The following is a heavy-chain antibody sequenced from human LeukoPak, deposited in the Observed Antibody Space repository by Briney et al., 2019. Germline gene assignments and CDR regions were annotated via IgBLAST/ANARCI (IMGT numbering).Heavy chain of an antibody. CDR1: GGTFSSYA. CDR3: ARRLYDILTGSGNWFDP. CDR2: ITPILGIA. Sequence: GASVKVSCKASGGTFSSYAISWVRQAPGQGLEWMGRITPILGIANYAQKFQGRVTITADKSTSTAYMELSSLRSEDTAVYYCARRLYDILTGSGNWFDPWGQGTLVTVSS. V-gene: IGHV1-69*04. D-gene: IGHD3-9*01. J-gene: IGHJ5*02.